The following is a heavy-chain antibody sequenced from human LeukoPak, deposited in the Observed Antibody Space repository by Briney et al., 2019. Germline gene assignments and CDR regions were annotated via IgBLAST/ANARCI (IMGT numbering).Heavy chain of an antibody. V-gene: IGHV1-2*02. Sequence: APVKVSCKASGYTFTGYYMHWVRQAPGQGLEWMGWINPNSGGTNYAQKFQGRVTMTRDTSITTAYMELSRLRSDDTAVYYCARGYYDSSGYYLFYWGQGTLVTVSS. D-gene: IGHD3-22*01. J-gene: IGHJ4*02. CDR1: GYTFTGYY. CDR2: INPNSGGT. CDR3: ARGYYDSSGYYLFY.